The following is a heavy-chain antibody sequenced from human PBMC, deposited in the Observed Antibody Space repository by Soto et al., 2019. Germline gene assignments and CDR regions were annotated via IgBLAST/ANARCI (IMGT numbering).Heavy chain of an antibody. Sequence: LALTWTGSGGSISSYYWSWIRQPPGKGLEWIGCIYYSGSTNYNPSLKSLVTISVDTSKNQFSLKLSSVTAPDTAVYYCAREIRGIQLDSNWFEPWGHATLHTVSS. CDR1: GGSISSYY. J-gene: IGHJ5*02. CDR3: AREIRGIQLDSNWFEP. V-gene: IGHV4-59*01. D-gene: IGHD5-18*01. CDR2: IYYSGST.